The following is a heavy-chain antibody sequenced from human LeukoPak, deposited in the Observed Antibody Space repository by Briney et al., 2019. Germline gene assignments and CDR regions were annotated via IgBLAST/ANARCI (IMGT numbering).Heavy chain of an antibody. V-gene: IGHV3-21*01. CDR3: ARAPHNHAFDI. CDR1: GFTFCSYS. CDR2: ISISNGYI. Sequence: GGSLPLSCAASGFTFCSYSMNWVPQAPGKGLEWVSSISISNGYIYYADSVKGRFTISRDNAKNSLYLQMNSLRAEDTAVYYCARAPHNHAFDIWGQGTMVTVSS. J-gene: IGHJ3*02.